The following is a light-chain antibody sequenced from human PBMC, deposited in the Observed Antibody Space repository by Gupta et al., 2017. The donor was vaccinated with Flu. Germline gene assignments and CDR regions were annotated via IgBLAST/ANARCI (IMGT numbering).Light chain of an antibody. Sequence: SSSNIGNNYVSWYQHLPGTAPKLLIYDNTQRPSGIPDRFSGSKSGTSATLGITGLQTGDEADYFCGTWDSSLSVGVFGGGTKLTVL. J-gene: IGLJ3*02. CDR1: SSNIGNNY. V-gene: IGLV1-51*01. CDR2: DNT. CDR3: GTWDSSLSVGV.